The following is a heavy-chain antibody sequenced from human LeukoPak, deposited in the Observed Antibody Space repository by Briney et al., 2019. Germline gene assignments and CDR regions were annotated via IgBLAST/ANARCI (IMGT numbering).Heavy chain of an antibody. CDR1: GYSISGGYY. J-gene: IGHJ4*02. V-gene: IGHV4-38-2*02. CDR3: ARNNSNGFDF. CDR2: IFQSVST. D-gene: IGHD6-19*01. Sequence: SETLSLTCTVSGYSISGGYYWGWIRQPPGKGLEWIGTIFQSVSTYYNPSLKSRVTTSVDTSKNQFSLKLSSVSAADTAVYYCARNNSNGFDFWSQGTLVTVSS.